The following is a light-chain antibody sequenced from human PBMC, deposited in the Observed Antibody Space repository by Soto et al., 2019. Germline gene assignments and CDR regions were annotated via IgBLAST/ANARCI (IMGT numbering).Light chain of an antibody. Sequence: DIQMTQSPSSLSASVGDRVTITCRASQGISNYVAWYQQKPGKVPNLLIYSASTLYSGVPSRFSGSGSGTDFTLTISRLQPEDVATSYCQKYDSAPPLTFGGGTKVEIK. CDR2: SAS. CDR3: QKYDSAPPLT. V-gene: IGKV1-27*01. CDR1: QGISNY. J-gene: IGKJ4*01.